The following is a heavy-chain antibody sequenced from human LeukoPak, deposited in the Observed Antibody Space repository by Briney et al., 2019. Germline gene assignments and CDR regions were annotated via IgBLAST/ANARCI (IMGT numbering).Heavy chain of an antibody. Sequence: GGSLRLSCAASGFTFSTYWMHWVRQAPGKGPVWVSRINSDGSSTTYADSVKGRFTISRDSAKNTLYLQMNSLRVEDTAVYYCAREVRGFGYYMDVWGKGTTVTVSS. V-gene: IGHV3-74*01. D-gene: IGHD3-10*01. CDR1: GFTFSTYW. J-gene: IGHJ6*03. CDR3: AREVRGFGYYMDV. CDR2: INSDGSST.